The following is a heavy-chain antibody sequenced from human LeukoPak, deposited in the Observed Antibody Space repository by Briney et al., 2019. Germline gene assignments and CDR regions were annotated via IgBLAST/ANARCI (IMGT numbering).Heavy chain of an antibody. CDR2: MHLGRTT. D-gene: IGHD3-10*01. CDR3: ARWTSMVRGVEGDY. J-gene: IGHJ4*02. CDR1: GYSLGSGYY. V-gene: IGHV4-38-2*02. Sequence: SETLSLPCIVSGYSLGSGYYWRGIRQSPGKGLEWIVGTMHLGRTTHYNPSLHSRVTIPVDTSKNQFSLRLRSVTAADTAVYYGARWTSMVRGVEGDYWGQGTLVTVSS.